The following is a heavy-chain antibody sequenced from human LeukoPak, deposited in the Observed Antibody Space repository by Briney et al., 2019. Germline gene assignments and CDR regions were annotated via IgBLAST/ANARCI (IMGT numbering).Heavy chain of an antibody. J-gene: IGHJ5*02. CDR1: GFTFSYYY. V-gene: IGHV3-11*01. CDR3: ARHLTYYDFWSGYSYPKWFDP. D-gene: IGHD3-3*01. Sequence: GGSLRLSCAASGFTFSYYYMSWIPQAPGKGLEGVSYISSSGSTIYYADSVKGRFTISRDNAKNSVYLQMNSLRAEDTAVYYCARHLTYYDFWSGYSYPKWFDPWGQGTLVTVSS. CDR2: ISSSGSTI.